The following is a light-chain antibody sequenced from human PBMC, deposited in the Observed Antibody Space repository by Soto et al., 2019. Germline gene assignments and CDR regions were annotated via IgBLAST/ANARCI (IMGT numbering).Light chain of an antibody. CDR3: QQYGSSPPFT. CDR1: QSVSSSY. CDR2: GAS. J-gene: IGKJ3*01. V-gene: IGKV3-20*01. Sequence: EIVFTQSPGTLSLSPGERATLCCRASQSVSSSYLAWYQQKPGQAPRLLIYGASSRATGIPDRFSGSGSGTDFTLTISRLEPEDFAVYYCQQYGSSPPFTFGPGTKVDIK.